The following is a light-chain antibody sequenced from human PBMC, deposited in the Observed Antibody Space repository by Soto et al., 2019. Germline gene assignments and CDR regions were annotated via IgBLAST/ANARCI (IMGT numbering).Light chain of an antibody. V-gene: IGLV2-23*02. CDR2: EVS. CDR3: CSYAGSTTQTYV. J-gene: IGLJ1*01. CDR1: HSDVGSYNL. Sequence: QSALTQPASVSGSPGQSITISCTGTHSDVGSYNLVSWYQQHPGKAPKVIIYEVSERPSGVSDRFSGSKSGNTASQMISGLQAEDEADYYCCSYAGSTTQTYVFGSGTKVTVL.